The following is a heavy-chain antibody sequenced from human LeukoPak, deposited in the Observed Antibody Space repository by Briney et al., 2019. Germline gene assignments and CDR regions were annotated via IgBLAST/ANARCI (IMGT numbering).Heavy chain of an antibody. V-gene: IGHV3-43D*03. Sequence: GGSLRLSCAASGFTFDDYAMHWVRQAPGKGLEWVSLISWDGGSPYYADSVKGRFTISRDNSKNSLYLQMNSLRAEDTALYYCAKDTGSSSWYDSLNGPNLDYWGQGTLVTVSS. D-gene: IGHD6-13*01. CDR1: GFTFDDYA. CDR2: ISWDGGSP. CDR3: AKDTGSSSWYDSLNGPNLDY. J-gene: IGHJ4*02.